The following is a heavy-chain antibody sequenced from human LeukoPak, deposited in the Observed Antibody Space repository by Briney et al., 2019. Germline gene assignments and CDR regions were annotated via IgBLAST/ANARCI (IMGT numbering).Heavy chain of an antibody. CDR2: INHSGST. CDR1: GGSFSGYY. V-gene: IGHV4-34*01. J-gene: IGHJ4*02. CDR3: ARGVRYSSGWYY. D-gene: IGHD6-19*01. Sequence: PSETLSLTCAVYGGSFSGYYWSWIRQPPGKGLEWVGEINHSGSTNYNPSLKSRVTISVDTSKNQFSLKLSSVTAADTAVYYCARGVRYSSGWYYWGQGTPVTVSS.